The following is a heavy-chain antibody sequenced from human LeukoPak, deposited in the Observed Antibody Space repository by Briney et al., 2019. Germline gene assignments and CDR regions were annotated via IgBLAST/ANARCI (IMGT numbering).Heavy chain of an antibody. V-gene: IGHV3-7*03. CDR2: IKGDGSEK. J-gene: IGHJ4*02. CDR1: RFTFRSYW. Sequence: GGSLRLSCAASRFTFRSYWMSWVRQAPGKGLEWVANIKGDGSEKYYVDSVKGRFTISRDNAKNSMYLQMNSLRAEDTALYYCARTPLVRYFDSWGQGTLVTVSS. CDR3: ARTPLVRYFDS. D-gene: IGHD2-2*01.